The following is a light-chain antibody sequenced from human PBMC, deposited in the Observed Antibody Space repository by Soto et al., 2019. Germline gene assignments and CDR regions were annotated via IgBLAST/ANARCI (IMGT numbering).Light chain of an antibody. Sequence: DVQMTQSPSSLSASVGDIVTITCRASQTINSYLNWYQQKPGKAPKLLIYAASSLKSGVPSRFSCSRSGTDFTLTISNLQPEDFATYYCQQSYSTFKTFGQGTKVESK. CDR1: QTINSY. CDR2: AAS. J-gene: IGKJ1*01. CDR3: QQSYSTFKT. V-gene: IGKV1-39*01.